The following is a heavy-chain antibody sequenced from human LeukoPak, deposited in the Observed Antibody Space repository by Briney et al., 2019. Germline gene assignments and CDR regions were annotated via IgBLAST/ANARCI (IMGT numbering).Heavy chain of an antibody. V-gene: IGHV3-30*15. Sequence: TGGSLRLSCAASGFTFRSYAMHWVRQAPDKGLEWVAVISDDGSRQHYADFLEGRFTISRDNSKNTVSLQMSSLTSEDTAVYFCVREQPGDGWSGFDYWGQGTLVTVSS. CDR1: GFTFRSYA. D-gene: IGHD6-19*01. CDR2: ISDDGSRQ. CDR3: VREQPGDGWSGFDY. J-gene: IGHJ4*02.